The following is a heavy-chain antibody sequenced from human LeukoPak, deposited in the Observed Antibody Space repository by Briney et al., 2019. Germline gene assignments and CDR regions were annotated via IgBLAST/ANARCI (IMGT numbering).Heavy chain of an antibody. V-gene: IGHV4-39*01. CDR1: GGSISTSAYY. J-gene: IGHJ4*02. Sequence: SETLSLTCTVSGGSISTSAYYWGWIPQPPGKGLEWVGSFYSSATTYYNPSLKSRLTIHVDTAKNQFSLNLSSVIAADTAVYYCARQSGGTYQDFDYWGRGILVTVSS. CDR2: FYSSATT. CDR3: ARQSGGTYQDFDY. D-gene: IGHD1-26*01.